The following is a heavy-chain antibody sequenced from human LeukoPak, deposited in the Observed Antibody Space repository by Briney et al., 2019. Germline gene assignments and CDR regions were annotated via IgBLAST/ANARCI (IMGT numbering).Heavy chain of an antibody. Sequence: SAKVSCEASGGTFTSYAISWVRQAPGQGLEWMGGIIPIFGTANYAQKFQGRVTITADESTSTAYMELSSLRSEDTAVYYCAREGIVTTYSNCLDYWGQGTLVTVSS. J-gene: IGHJ4*02. CDR2: IIPIFGTA. CDR1: GGTFTSYA. D-gene: IGHD4-11*01. V-gene: IGHV1-69*13. CDR3: AREGIVTTYSNCLDY.